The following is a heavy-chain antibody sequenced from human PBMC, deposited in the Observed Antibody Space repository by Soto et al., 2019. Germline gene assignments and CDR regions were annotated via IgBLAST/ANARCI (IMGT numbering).Heavy chain of an antibody. CDR2: INAGNGNT. J-gene: IGHJ6*02. CDR1: GYTFTSYA. V-gene: IGHV1-3*01. Sequence: GPVKVSCKASGYTFTSYAMHWVRQAPGQRLEWMGWINAGNGNTKYSQKFQGRVTITRDTSASTAYMELSSLRSEGTAVYYCARERVAGTEMDYYYYGMDVWGQGTTVTVYS. D-gene: IGHD6-19*01. CDR3: ARERVAGTEMDYYYYGMDV.